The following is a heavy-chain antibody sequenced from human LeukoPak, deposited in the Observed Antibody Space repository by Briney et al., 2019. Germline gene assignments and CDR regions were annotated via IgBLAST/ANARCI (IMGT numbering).Heavy chain of an antibody. CDR3: ASPGNTFY. CDR2: INPSGGIT. CDR1: GYTFTSYY. Sequence: ASVKVSCKASGYTFTSYYMHWVRQAPGQGLEWMGIINPSGGITNYAQKFQGRVTMTRDMSTSTVYMELSSLRSDDTAVYYCASPGNTFYWGQGTLVTVSS. D-gene: IGHD1/OR15-1a*01. V-gene: IGHV1-46*01. J-gene: IGHJ4*02.